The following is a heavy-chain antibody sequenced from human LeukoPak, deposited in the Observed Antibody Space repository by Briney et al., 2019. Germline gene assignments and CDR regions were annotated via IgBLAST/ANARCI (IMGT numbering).Heavy chain of an antibody. CDR2: MDPNSGNT. CDR3: ARGPIGYYDILTG. D-gene: IGHD3-9*01. J-gene: IGHJ1*01. V-gene: IGHV1-8*01. CDR1: GHTFTSYD. Sequence: ASVKVSCKASGHTFTSYDINWVRQATGQGLEWMGWMDPNSGNTGYAQKFQDRVTMTRNTSISTAYMELSSLRSEDTAVYYCARGPIGYYDILTGWGQGTLVTVSS.